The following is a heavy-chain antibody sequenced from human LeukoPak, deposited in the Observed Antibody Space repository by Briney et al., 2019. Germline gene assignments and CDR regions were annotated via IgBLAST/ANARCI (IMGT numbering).Heavy chain of an antibody. Sequence: GGSLRLSCAVSGFTSSSYWMSWVRQAPGKGLEWAANIKQDGSEKYYVDSVKGRFTISRDNAKNSLYLQMNSLRAEDTAVYYCARAPYCIGGSCRFDYWGQGTLVTVSS. CDR2: IKQDGSEK. CDR3: ARAPYCIGGSCRFDY. V-gene: IGHV3-7*03. CDR1: GFTSSSYW. J-gene: IGHJ4*02. D-gene: IGHD2-15*01.